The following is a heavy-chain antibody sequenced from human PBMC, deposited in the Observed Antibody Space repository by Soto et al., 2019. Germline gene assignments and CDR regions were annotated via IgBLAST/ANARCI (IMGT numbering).Heavy chain of an antibody. J-gene: IGHJ4*02. D-gene: IGHD3-22*01. Sequence: GESLKISCKGSGYSFAGYWITWVRQKPGKGLEWMGRIDPSDSQTYYSPSFRGHVTISVTKSISTVFLQWSSLRASDTAMYYCARQIYDSDTGPNFQYYFDSWGQGTPVTVSS. CDR1: GYSFAGYW. CDR2: IDPSDSQT. CDR3: ARQIYDSDTGPNFQYYFDS. V-gene: IGHV5-10-1*01.